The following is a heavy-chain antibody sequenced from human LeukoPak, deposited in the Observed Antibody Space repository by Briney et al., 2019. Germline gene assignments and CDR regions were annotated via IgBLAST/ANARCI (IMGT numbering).Heavy chain of an antibody. J-gene: IGHJ4*02. CDR1: GGTFSSYA. V-gene: IGHV1-69*01. CDR2: IIPIFGTA. Sequence: GSSVKVPCKASGGTFSSYAISWVRQAPGRGLEWMGGIIPIFGTANYAQKFQGRVTITADESTSTAYMELSSLRSEDTAVYYCASNPDVDTAIGYWGQGTLVTVSS. D-gene: IGHD5-18*01. CDR3: ASNPDVDTAIGY.